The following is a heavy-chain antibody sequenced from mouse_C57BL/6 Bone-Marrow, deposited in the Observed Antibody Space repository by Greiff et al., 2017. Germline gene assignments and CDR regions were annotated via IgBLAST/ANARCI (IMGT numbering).Heavy chain of an antibody. CDR2: ISNLAYSI. V-gene: IGHV5-15*01. J-gene: IGHJ1*03. CDR1: GFTFSDYG. Sequence: EVQLVESGGGLVQPGGSLKLSCAASGFTFSDYGMAWVPQAPRKGPEWVAFISNLAYSIYYADTVTGRFTISRENAKNTLYLEMSSLRSEDTAMYYCARHRGTFYWYFDVWGTGTTVTVSS. CDR3: ARHRGTFYWYFDV.